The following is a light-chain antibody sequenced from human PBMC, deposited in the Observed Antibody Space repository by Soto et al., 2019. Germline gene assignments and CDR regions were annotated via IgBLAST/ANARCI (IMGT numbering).Light chain of an antibody. CDR1: QSISTH. Sequence: DIEMTQSPSSLSASVGDRVTITCRASQSISTHLNWYQKKPGKAPKLLIYAASSLQSGVPSRFSGSGSGTDLTLTISSLQPEDSATYYCQQSYSSPITFGHGTRLEIK. CDR3: QQSYSSPIT. V-gene: IGKV1-39*01. J-gene: IGKJ5*01. CDR2: AAS.